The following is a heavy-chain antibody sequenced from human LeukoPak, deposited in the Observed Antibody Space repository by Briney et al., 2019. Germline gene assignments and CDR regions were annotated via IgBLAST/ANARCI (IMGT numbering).Heavy chain of an antibody. Sequence: KPSETLSLTCSVSGGSIISTSYSWGWIRQPPGKGLEWIGSIYYSGSTYYNPSLQSRVTVSVDTSKTQFSLKLSSVTAADTAVYYCARLATYCSSASCYRHFDYWGQGTLVTVSS. V-gene: IGHV4-39*01. CDR2: IYYSGST. CDR1: GGSIISTSYS. J-gene: IGHJ4*02. D-gene: IGHD2-2*02. CDR3: ARLATYCSSASCYRHFDY.